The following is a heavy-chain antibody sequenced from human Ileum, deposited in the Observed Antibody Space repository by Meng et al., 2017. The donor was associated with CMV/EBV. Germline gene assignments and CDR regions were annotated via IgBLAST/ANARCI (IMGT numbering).Heavy chain of an antibody. Sequence: QGHLPGPGPGLGEPSETLSLRCTGSVGSIGRGDYYWSWTRQPGGKGLEWIGGIHISGATNYNPSLKSRVTMSVDTSKNQFSLKVRSVTAADTAVYYCAREMSRTGFFDYWGQGNLVTVSS. D-gene: IGHD1-1*01. CDR1: VGSIGRGDYY. CDR2: IHISGAT. J-gene: IGHJ4*02. CDR3: AREMSRTGFFDY. V-gene: IGHV4-61*02.